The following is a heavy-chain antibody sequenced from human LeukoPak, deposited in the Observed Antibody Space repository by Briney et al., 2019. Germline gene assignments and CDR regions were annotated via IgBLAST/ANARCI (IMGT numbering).Heavy chain of an antibody. CDR1: RYTFTGYY. V-gene: IGHV1-2*02. D-gene: IGHD6-13*01. CDR3: ARATDISSWYLVY. CDR2: LSPNSGDT. Sequence: ASVKVSFKASRYTFTGYYMHWVRQAPGQELEWMGWLSPNSGDTKFAQKFQGRVTMTRDTSINTAYMELSRLRSDDTAVYYCARATDISSWYLVYWGQGTLVTVSS. J-gene: IGHJ4*02.